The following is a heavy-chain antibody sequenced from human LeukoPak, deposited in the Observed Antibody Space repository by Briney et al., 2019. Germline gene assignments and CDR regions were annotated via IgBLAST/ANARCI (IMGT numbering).Heavy chain of an antibody. CDR2: INHSGST. J-gene: IGHJ4*02. CDR3: ARAKYSNSPHY. V-gene: IGHV4-34*01. Sequence: SETLSLTCAVYGGSFSGYYWSWIRQPPGKGLEWIGEINHSGSTNYNPSLKSRVTISVDTSKNQFSLKLSSVTAADTAVYYCARAKYSNSPHYWGQGTLVTVSS. D-gene: IGHD6-6*01. CDR1: GGSFSGYY.